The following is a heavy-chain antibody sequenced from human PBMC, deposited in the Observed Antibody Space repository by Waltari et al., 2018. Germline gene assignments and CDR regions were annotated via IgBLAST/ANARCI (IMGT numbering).Heavy chain of an antibody. CDR2: LNPNSGNT. CDR1: GYTFTSYD. CDR3: ARGSPYCGGDCLDY. Sequence: QVQLVQSGAEVKKPGASVKVSCKASGYTFTSYDINWVRQATGQGLEWMGWLNPNSGNTGYAQKFQGRVTMTRNTSISTAYMALSSLRSEDTAVYYCARGSPYCGGDCLDYWGQGTLVTVSS. J-gene: IGHJ4*02. D-gene: IGHD2-21*01. V-gene: IGHV1-8*01.